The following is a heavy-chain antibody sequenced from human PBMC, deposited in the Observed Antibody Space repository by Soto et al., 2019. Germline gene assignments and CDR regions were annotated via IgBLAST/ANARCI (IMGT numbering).Heavy chain of an antibody. J-gene: IGHJ5*02. V-gene: IGHV4-30-2*01. D-gene: IGHD3-22*01. Sequence: SETLSLTCAVSGGSISSGGYSWSWIRQPPGKGLEWIGYIYHSGSTYYNPSLKGRVTISVDRSKNQFSLKLSSVTAADTAVYYCARSHRYYDSSGYYYWGNWFDPWGQGTLVTVSS. CDR3: ARSHRYYDSSGYYYWGNWFDP. CDR1: GGSISSGGYS. CDR2: IYHSGST.